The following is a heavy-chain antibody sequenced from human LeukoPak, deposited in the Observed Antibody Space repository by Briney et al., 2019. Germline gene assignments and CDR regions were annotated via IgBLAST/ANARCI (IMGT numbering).Heavy chain of an antibody. J-gene: IGHJ4*02. D-gene: IGHD1-20*01. CDR1: GYTFTSYD. V-gene: IGHV1-8*01. Sequence: ASVKVSCKASGYTFTSYDINWVRQATGQGLEWMGWMNPNSGNTGYAQKFQGRVTMTRNTSISTAYMELGSLRSEDTAVYYCVAQGYNWNAYESLGYFDYWGQGTLVTVSS. CDR2: MNPNSGNT. CDR3: VAQGYNWNAYESLGYFDY.